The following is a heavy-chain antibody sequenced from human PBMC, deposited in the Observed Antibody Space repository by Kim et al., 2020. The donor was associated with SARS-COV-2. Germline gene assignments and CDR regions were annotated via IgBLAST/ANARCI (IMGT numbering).Heavy chain of an antibody. CDR3: ARARITMIVVVMEFDY. D-gene: IGHD3-22*01. V-gene: IGHV4-31*02. J-gene: IGHJ4*02. Sequence: PSRKSRVTISVDTSKNQFSLKLSSVTAADTAVYYCARARITMIVVVMEFDYWGQGTLVTVSS.